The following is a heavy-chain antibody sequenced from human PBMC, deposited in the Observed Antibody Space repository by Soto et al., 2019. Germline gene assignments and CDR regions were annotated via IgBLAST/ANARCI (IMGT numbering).Heavy chain of an antibody. J-gene: IGHJ5*02. D-gene: IGHD2-8*01. Sequence: SQTLSLTCAISVYSVSSNSAAWNWIIQSPSRGLEWLGRTYYRSKWYNDYAVSVKSRITINPDTSKNQFSLQLNSVTPEDTAVYYCARWQGTNGVNGGTFEPWGQGTLLRVSS. CDR1: VYSVSSNSAA. CDR2: TYYRSKWYN. V-gene: IGHV6-1*01. CDR3: ARWQGTNGVNGGTFEP.